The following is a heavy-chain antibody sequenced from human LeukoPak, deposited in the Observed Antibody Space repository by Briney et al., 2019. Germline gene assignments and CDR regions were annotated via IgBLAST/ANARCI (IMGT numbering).Heavy chain of an antibody. Sequence: GGSLRLSCAASGFTFSSYSMNWVRQAPGKGLEWVSFISSSSSYTDYADSVKGRFTISRDNAKNSLYLHMNSLRAADTAVYYCSRGGQREYYYYAMDVWGQGTTVTVSS. CDR2: ISSSSSYT. D-gene: IGHD6-25*01. J-gene: IGHJ6*02. CDR1: GFTFSSYS. V-gene: IGHV3-21*01. CDR3: SRGGQREYYYYAMDV.